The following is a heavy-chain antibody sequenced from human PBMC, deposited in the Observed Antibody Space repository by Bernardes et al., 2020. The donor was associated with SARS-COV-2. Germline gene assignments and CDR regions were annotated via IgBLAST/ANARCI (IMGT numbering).Heavy chain of an antibody. Sequence: GGSLRLSCAASGFTFSSYDMHWVRQATGKGLEWVSAIGTAGDTYYPGSVKGRFTISRGNAKNSLYLQMNSLRAGDTAVYYCARASFWSGYYNYYYYYGMDVWGQGTTVTVSS. CDR1: GFTFSSYD. V-gene: IGHV3-13*01. CDR3: ARASFWSGYYNYYYYYGMDV. D-gene: IGHD3-3*01. J-gene: IGHJ6*02. CDR2: IGTAGDT.